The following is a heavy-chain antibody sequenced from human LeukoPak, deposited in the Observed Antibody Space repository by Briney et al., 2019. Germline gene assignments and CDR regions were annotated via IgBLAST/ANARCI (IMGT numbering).Heavy chain of an antibody. CDR1: GFTFSSYG. CDR2: ISYDGSNK. CDR3: AKHPDY. V-gene: IGHV3-30*18. Sequence: GGSLRLSCAASGFTFSSYGMHWVRQAPGKGLEWVAVISYDGSNKYYADSVKGRFTISRDNSKNTLYLQMNGLRAEDTAVYYCAKHPDYWGQGTLVTVSS. J-gene: IGHJ4*02.